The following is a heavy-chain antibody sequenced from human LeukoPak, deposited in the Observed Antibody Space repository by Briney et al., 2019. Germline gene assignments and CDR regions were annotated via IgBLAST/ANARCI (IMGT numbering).Heavy chain of an antibody. CDR2: IYYSGST. V-gene: IGHV4-31*03. J-gene: IGHJ4*02. Sequence: SQTLSLTCTVSGGSISSGDYYLSWIRQHPGKGLEWIGYIYYSGSTYYNPSLKSRVTIFVDASKNQFSLKLRSVTAADTAVYYCAASSSLSYGAPDYWGQGTLVTVSS. D-gene: IGHD4-17*01. CDR1: GGSISSGDYY. CDR3: AASSSLSYGAPDY.